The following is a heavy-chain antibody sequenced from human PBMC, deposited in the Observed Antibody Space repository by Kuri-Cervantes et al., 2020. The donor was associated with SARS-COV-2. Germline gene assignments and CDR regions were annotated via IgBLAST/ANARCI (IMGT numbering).Heavy chain of an antibody. CDR3: TRMSTQYYDFWSGGYRDFDY. J-gene: IGHJ4*02. D-gene: IGHD3-3*01. CDR2: IKSKAYGETA. Sequence: GESLKISCTTSGFSFRDFGVTWFRQAPGKGLEGVGFIKSKAYGETAEYAASVKGRFTISRDDSKTIAYLQMNSLKTEDTAVYYCTRMSTQYYDFWSGGYRDFDYWGQGTLVTVSS. V-gene: IGHV3-49*03. CDR1: GFSFRDFG.